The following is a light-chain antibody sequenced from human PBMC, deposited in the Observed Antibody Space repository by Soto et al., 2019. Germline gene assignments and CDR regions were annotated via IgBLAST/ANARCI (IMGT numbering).Light chain of an antibody. CDR1: QSVSSN. Sequence: IVMTQSPATLSVSPGERATLSCRASQSVSSNLAWYQQNPGQAPRLLIYGASTRATGIPARFSGSGSGTEFTLTISSLQSEDFAVYYCKQYNNWPPWTFGQGTKVEIK. J-gene: IGKJ1*01. CDR3: KQYNNWPPWT. CDR2: GAS. V-gene: IGKV3-15*01.